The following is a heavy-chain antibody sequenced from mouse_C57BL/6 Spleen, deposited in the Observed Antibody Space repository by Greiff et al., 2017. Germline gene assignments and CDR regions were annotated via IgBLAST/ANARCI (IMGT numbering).Heavy chain of an antibody. D-gene: IGHD2-10*01. J-gene: IGHJ3*01. V-gene: IGHV1-52*01. CDR2: IDPSDSDT. Sequence: QVQLKQPGAELVRPGSSVKLSCKASGYTFTSYWMHWVKQRPVQGLEWIGNIDPSDSDTHYNQKFKDKATLTVDKSSSTAYMQLSSLTSEVSAVYYCARDSYYGNLAYWGQGTLVTVSA. CDR1: GYTFTSYW. CDR3: ARDSYYGNLAY.